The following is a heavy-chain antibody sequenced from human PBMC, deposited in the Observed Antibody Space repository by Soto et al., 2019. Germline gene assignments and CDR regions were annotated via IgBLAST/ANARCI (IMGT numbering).Heavy chain of an antibody. Sequence: VGSLRLSCAASGFTFSSYSMNWVRQVPGKGLEWVSSISSSGVHIYYGDSVKGRFTISRDNTKNSLYPQMNNLRAEDTAVYYCAAESTLNWFDPWGQGTPVTVSS. CDR3: AAESTLNWFDP. D-gene: IGHD2-2*01. V-gene: IGHV3-21*01. CDR1: GFTFSSYS. J-gene: IGHJ5*02. CDR2: ISSSGVHI.